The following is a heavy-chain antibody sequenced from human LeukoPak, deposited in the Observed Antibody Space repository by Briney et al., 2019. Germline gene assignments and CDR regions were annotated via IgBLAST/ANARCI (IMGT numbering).Heavy chain of an antibody. CDR2: INDSGGST. J-gene: IGHJ6*02. CDR1: GFTFSTYV. CDR3: GRYYVMDV. V-gene: IGHV3-23*01. Sequence: PGGSLRLSCAASGFTFSTYVMNWVRQAPGKGLEWVSTINDSGGSTYYADSVKGRFTISRDNSKSTLYLQMNSLRAEDTAVYYCGRYYVMDVWGQGTSVTVSS.